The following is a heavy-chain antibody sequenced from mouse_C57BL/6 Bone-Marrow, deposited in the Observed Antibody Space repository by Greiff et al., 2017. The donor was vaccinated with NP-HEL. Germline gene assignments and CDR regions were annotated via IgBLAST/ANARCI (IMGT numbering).Heavy chain of an antibody. Sequence: VHLVESGPELVKPGASVKISCKASGYAFSSSWMNWVKQRPGKGLEWIGRIYPGDGDTNYNGKFKGKATLTADKSSSTAYMQLSSLTSEDSAVYFCAPHGSSNAMDYWGQGTSVTVSS. J-gene: IGHJ4*01. V-gene: IGHV1-82*01. CDR2: IYPGDGDT. D-gene: IGHD1-2*01. CDR3: APHGSSNAMDY. CDR1: GYAFSSSW.